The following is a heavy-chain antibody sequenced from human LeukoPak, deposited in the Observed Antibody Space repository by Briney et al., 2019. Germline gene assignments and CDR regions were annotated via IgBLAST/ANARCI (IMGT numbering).Heavy chain of an antibody. J-gene: IGHJ6*02. V-gene: IGHV3-21*01. CDR2: ISSSSSYI. CDR3: GRGRNYGMDV. Sequence: GGSLRLSCAASGFTFSSYSMNWVRQAPGKGLEWVSSISSSSSYIYYADSVKGRFTISRDNAMKSLYLQMHSLRVEDTAVYYCGRGRNYGMDVWGQGTTVTVSS. CDR1: GFTFSSYS.